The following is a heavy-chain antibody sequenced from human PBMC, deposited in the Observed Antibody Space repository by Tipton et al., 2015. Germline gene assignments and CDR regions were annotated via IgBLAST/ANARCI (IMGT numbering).Heavy chain of an antibody. V-gene: IGHV6-1*01. Sequence: GLVKPSQTLSLTCAISGDSVSSSTAAWHWIRQSPSRGLEWLGRTYYRSNWNNDYAVSVKSRITITPDTSKNQFTLHLNSVTPDDTAMYYCARGAQHSTWSWGQGTLVTVSS. CDR2: TYYRSNWNN. CDR3: ARGAQHSTWS. D-gene: IGHD6-13*01. CDR1: GDSVSSSTAA. J-gene: IGHJ5*02.